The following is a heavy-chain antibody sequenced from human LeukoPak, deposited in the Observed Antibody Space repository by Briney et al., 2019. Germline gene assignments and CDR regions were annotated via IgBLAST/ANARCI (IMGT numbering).Heavy chain of an antibody. Sequence: KPGGSPRLSCAASGFTFSSYSMNWVRRAPGKGLEWVSSISSSSSYIYYADSVKGRFTISRDNAKNSLYLQMNSLRAEDTAVYYCARDYPPGLTFNYYYGMDVWGKGTTVTVSS. CDR1: GFTFSSYS. CDR2: ISSSSSYI. J-gene: IGHJ6*04. D-gene: IGHD3-9*01. V-gene: IGHV3-21*01. CDR3: ARDYPPGLTFNYYYGMDV.